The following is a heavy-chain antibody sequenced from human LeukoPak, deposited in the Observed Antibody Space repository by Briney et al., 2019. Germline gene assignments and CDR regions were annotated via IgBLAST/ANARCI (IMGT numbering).Heavy chain of an antibody. Sequence: ASVKVSCKASGYTFTSYDINWVRQATGQGLEWMGWMNPNSGNTGYAQKFQGRVTMTRNSSITTAYMELSSLRSEDAAVYYCARRHGRCSDGSCYYPDYWGQGTLVTVSS. CDR3: ARRHGRCSDGSCYYPDY. CDR2: MNPNSGNT. V-gene: IGHV1-8*01. J-gene: IGHJ4*02. D-gene: IGHD2-15*01. CDR1: GYTFTSYD.